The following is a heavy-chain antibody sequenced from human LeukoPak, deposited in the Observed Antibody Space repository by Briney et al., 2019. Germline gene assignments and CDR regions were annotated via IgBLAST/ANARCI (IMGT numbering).Heavy chain of an antibody. J-gene: IGHJ4*02. CDR3: TTVVGDYRQLDGG. CDR1: GFTFSSFW. CDR2: IKQDGSGK. D-gene: IGHD6-13*01. V-gene: IGHV3-7*05. Sequence: GGSLRLSCAASGFTFSSFWMSWVRQAPGKGLEWVANIKQDGSGKYYVDSVKGRFTISRDNAKNSLYLQMNSLRAEDTAVYYCTTVVGDYRQLDGGWGQGTLVTVSS.